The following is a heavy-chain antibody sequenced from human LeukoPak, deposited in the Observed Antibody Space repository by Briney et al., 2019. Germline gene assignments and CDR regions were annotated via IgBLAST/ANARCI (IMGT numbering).Heavy chain of an antibody. Sequence: GGSLRLSCAASGFTFSSYSMNWVRQAPGKGLEWVSSISSSSSYIYYADSVKGRFTISRDNAKNSLYLQMNSLRAEDTAVYYCAIGSCSSTSCYEAYWGQGTLLTVSS. CDR1: GFTFSSYS. J-gene: IGHJ4*02. D-gene: IGHD2-2*01. V-gene: IGHV3-21*01. CDR3: AIGSCSSTSCYEAY. CDR2: ISSSSSYI.